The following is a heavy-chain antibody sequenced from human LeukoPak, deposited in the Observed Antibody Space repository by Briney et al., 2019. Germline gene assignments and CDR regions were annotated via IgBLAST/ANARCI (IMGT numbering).Heavy chain of an antibody. V-gene: IGHV3-23*01. D-gene: IGHD4-23*01. Sequence: GGSLRLSCAASGFTFSDHYMDWVRQAPGKGLEWASAISGSGGSTYYADSVKGRFTISRDNSKNTLYLQMNSLRAEDTAVYYCAKRSGGNSGAYYFDYWGQGTLVTVSS. J-gene: IGHJ4*02. CDR1: GFTFSDHY. CDR2: ISGSGGST. CDR3: AKRSGGNSGAYYFDY.